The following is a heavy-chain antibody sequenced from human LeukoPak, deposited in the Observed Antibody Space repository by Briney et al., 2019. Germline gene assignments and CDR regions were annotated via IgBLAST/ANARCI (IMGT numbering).Heavy chain of an antibody. D-gene: IGHD1-26*01. J-gene: IGHJ3*02. CDR1: GFTFSSYA. Sequence: GGSLRLSCAASGFTFSSYAMHWVRQAPGKGLEWVAVISYDGSNKYYADSVKGRFTISRDNSKNTLYLQMNSLRAEDMALYYCAKGAESGSYWAFDIWGQGTMVTVSS. V-gene: IGHV3-30-3*01. CDR3: AKGAESGSYWAFDI. CDR2: ISYDGSNK.